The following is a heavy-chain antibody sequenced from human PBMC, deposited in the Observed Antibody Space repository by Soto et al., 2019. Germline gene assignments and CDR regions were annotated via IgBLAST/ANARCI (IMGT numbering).Heavy chain of an antibody. J-gene: IGHJ6*02. D-gene: IGHD1-26*01. V-gene: IGHV1-18*01. CDR2: ISAYNGNT. Sequence: ASVKVSCKASGYTFTSYGISWVRQAPGQGLEWMGWISAYNGNTNYAQKLQGRVTMTTDTSTSTAYMELRSLRSDDTAVYYCSRRGATAYYHYGMDVWGQGTTVTVSS. CDR3: SRRGATAYYHYGMDV. CDR1: GYTFTSYG.